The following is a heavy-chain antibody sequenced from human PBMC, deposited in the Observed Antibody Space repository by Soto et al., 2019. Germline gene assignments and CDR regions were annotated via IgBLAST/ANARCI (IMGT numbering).Heavy chain of an antibody. CDR1: GGSISSGGYY. J-gene: IGHJ4*02. Sequence: SETLSLTCAVSGGSISSGGYYWSWIRQPPGKGLEWIGEINHSGSTNYNPSLKSRVTISVDTSKNQFSLKLSSVTAADTAVYYCARCRLLFTYYYDSSGYRYYFDYWGQGTLVTVSS. V-gene: IGHV4-34*01. CDR3: ARCRLLFTYYYDSSGYRYYFDY. CDR2: INHSGST. D-gene: IGHD3-22*01.